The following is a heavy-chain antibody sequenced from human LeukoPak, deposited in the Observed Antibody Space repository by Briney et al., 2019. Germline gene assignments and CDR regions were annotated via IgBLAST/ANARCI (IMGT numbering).Heavy chain of an antibody. CDR3: ARDPGDRSNGICYLFDY. Sequence: PSQTLSLTCTVSGGSISSGNYYWSWIRQPAGKGPEWIGRIYSSGSTNYNPSLKSRVTISVDTSKNQFSLKLNSVTAADTAMYYCARDPGDRSNGICYLFDYWGQGTLVTVPS. CDR2: IYSSGST. V-gene: IGHV4-61*02. J-gene: IGHJ4*02. D-gene: IGHD2-8*01. CDR1: GGSISSGNYY.